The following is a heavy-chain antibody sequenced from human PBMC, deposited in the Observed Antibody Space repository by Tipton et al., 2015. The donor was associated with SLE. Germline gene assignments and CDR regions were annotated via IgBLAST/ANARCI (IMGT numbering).Heavy chain of an antibody. D-gene: IGHD7-27*01. Sequence: TLSLTCTVSGGSISSYYWSWIRQPPGKGLEWIGYIYYSGSTNYNPSLKSRVTISVDTSKNQFSLNLSSVTAADTAVYYCARETTGDTYSYYGMDVWGQGTTVTVSS. V-gene: IGHV4-59*01. J-gene: IGHJ6*02. CDR1: GGSISSYY. CDR2: IYYSGST. CDR3: ARETTGDTYSYYGMDV.